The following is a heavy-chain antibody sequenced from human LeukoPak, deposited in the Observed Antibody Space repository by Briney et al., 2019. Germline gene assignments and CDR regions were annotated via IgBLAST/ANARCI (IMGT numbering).Heavy chain of an antibody. CDR3: AKDKGDQQLYALDV. Sequence: PGGSLRLSCAASGFLVNDYGMHWGRQAPGKGPEWVAAMRFDGKTKYYVDSVKGRFTISRDPSKNTLFLHMNSLRDEDTAIYYCAKDKGDQQLYALDVWGQGTTVSVSS. V-gene: IGHV3-33*06. D-gene: IGHD2-8*01. CDR2: MRFDGKTK. CDR1: GFLVNDYG. J-gene: IGHJ6*02.